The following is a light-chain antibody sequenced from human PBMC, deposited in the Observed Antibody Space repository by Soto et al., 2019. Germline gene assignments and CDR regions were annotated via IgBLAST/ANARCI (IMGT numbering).Light chain of an antibody. Sequence: EIVLTQSPGTLSLSPGERATLSCRASQSVSSSYLAWYQQKPGQAPRLLIYGASSMATGIPDRYSGSGSGTDFPLTIGRLEPEDFAVYYCQQDGSSPPYTFGQGTKLEIK. CDR2: GAS. V-gene: IGKV3-20*01. J-gene: IGKJ2*01. CDR3: QQDGSSPPYT. CDR1: QSVSSSY.